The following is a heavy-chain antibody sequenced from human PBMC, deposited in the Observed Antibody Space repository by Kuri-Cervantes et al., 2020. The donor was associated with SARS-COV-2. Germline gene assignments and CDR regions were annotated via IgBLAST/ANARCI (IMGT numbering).Heavy chain of an antibody. J-gene: IGHJ6*02. CDR3: AASVAATRYYYYGMDV. V-gene: IGHV1-69*13. CDR1: GGTFSSYA. CDR2: IIPIFGTA. Sequence: SVKVSCKASGGTFSSYAISWVRQAPGQGLEWMGGIIPIFGTAKYAQKFQGRVTITADESTSTAYMELSSLRSEDTAVYYCAASVAATRYYYYGMDVWGQGTTVTVSS. D-gene: IGHD2-15*01.